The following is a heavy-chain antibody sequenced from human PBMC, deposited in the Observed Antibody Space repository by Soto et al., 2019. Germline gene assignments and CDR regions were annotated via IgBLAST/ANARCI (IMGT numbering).Heavy chain of an antibody. Sequence: QVHVVESGGGVVQPGMSLTLSCVTSGFTFSDYGMHWVRQPPGKGLEWVADIWYDGIHKYYADSVKGRFTISRDNSDNTLYLHMRSLRAEDTALYYCAREAGYNDRLGQELPDCWGQGTLVTVSS. D-gene: IGHD1-1*01. CDR1: GFTFSDYG. CDR2: IWYDGIHK. V-gene: IGHV3-33*01. CDR3: AREAGYNDRLGQELPDC. J-gene: IGHJ4*02.